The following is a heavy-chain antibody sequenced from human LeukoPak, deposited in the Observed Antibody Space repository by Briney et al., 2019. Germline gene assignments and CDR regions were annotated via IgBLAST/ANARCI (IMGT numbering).Heavy chain of an antibody. CDR2: TYSGGST. J-gene: IGHJ4*02. CDR1: GFTVSSTY. V-gene: IGHV3-66*01. CDR3: ARESGSVTSEVDFDY. Sequence: GGSLRLSCLASGFTVSSTYMSWVRQAPGKGLEWVSVTYSGGSTYYADSVKGRFTISRDNAKNSLFLQMNSLRAEDTAVYYCARESGSVTSEVDFDYWGQGTLVTVSP. D-gene: IGHD4-17*01.